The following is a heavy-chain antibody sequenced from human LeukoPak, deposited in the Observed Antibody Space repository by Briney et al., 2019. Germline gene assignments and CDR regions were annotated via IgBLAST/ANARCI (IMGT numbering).Heavy chain of an antibody. CDR3: AKMRAIVVVVAATDY. Sequence: PGGSLRLSCAASGFTFSSYAMSWVRQAPGKGLEWVSAISGSGGSTYYADSVKGRFTISRDNSKNTLYLRMNSLRAEDTAVYYCAKMRAIVVVVAATDYWGQGTLVTVSS. V-gene: IGHV3-23*01. CDR2: ISGSGGST. CDR1: GFTFSSYA. D-gene: IGHD2-15*01. J-gene: IGHJ4*02.